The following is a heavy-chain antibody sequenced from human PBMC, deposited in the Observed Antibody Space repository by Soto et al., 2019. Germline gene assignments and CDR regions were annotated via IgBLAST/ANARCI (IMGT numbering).Heavy chain of an antibody. CDR2: ISSSGSTI. D-gene: IGHD6-13*01. CDR1: GFTFSDYY. Sequence: PGGSLRLSCTASGFTFSDYYMSWIRQAPGKGLEWVSYISSSGSTIYYADSVKGRFTISRDNAKNSLYLQMNSLRDEDTAVYYGARVPLRSYSSSCWGQGTLVTVSS. CDR3: ARVPLRSYSSSC. V-gene: IGHV3-11*01. J-gene: IGHJ4*02.